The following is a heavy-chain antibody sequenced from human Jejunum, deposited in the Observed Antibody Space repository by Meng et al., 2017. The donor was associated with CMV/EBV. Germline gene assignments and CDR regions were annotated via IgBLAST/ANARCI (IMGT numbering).Heavy chain of an antibody. V-gene: IGHV7-4-1*02. Sequence: QVQLVPSGYELKQPGASVKVSCRPSGYTFPSYAINWVRQAPGQGPDWMGWIDPNTGNPTYDQGFTGRFVFSLDTSVSTAYLQINSLRADDTAVYYCARDSPLDGYSLLDYWGQGTLVTVSS. CDR3: ARDSPLDGYSLLDY. J-gene: IGHJ4*02. CDR2: IDPNTGNP. CDR1: GYTFPSYA. D-gene: IGHD5-24*01.